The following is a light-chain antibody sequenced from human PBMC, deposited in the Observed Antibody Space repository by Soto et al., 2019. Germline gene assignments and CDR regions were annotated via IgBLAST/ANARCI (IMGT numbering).Light chain of an antibody. V-gene: IGLV2-8*01. J-gene: IGLJ1*01. CDR1: SSDVGAYNY. CDR3: SSHAGNNNYV. CDR2: EVS. Sequence: QSALTQPPSASGSVGQSVTISCTGTSSDVGAYNYVSWYQQHPGKAPELMIYEVSKRPSGVPGRFSGSKSGYTASLTVSGLQAEDEADYYCSSHAGNNNYVFGTGTKVTVL.